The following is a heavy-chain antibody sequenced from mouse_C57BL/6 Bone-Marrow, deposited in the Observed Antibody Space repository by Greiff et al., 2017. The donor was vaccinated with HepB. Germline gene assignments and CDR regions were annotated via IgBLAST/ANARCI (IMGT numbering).Heavy chain of an antibody. CDR2: INPSSGYT. Sequence: QVHVKQSGAELAKPGASVKLSCKASGYTFTSYWMHWVKQRPGQGLEWIGYINPSSGYTKYNQKFKDKATLTADKSSSTAYMQLSSLTYEDSAVYYCARPYYSNRYYFDYWGQGTTLTVSS. V-gene: IGHV1-7*01. CDR1: GYTFTSYW. J-gene: IGHJ2*01. D-gene: IGHD2-5*01. CDR3: ARPYYSNRYYFDY.